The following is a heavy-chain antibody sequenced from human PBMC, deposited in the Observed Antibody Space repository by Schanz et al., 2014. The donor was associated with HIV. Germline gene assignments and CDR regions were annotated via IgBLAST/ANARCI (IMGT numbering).Heavy chain of an antibody. J-gene: IGHJ6*02. V-gene: IGHV3-33*01. Sequence: QVQLVESGGGVVQPGRSLRLSCAASGFTFSSYGMHWVRQAPGKGLEWVAVIWYDGSNKYYADSVKGRFTISRDNSKNTLYLQMNSLRDEDTAVYYCATLQGSSGWYDNDYYGMDVWGRGTTVTVSS. D-gene: IGHD6-19*01. CDR3: ATLQGSSGWYDNDYYGMDV. CDR1: GFTFSSYG. CDR2: IWYDGSNK.